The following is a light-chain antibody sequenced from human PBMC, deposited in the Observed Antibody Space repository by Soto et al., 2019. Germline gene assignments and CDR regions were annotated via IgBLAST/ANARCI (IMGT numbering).Light chain of an antibody. Sequence: EMVLTQSPGTLSLSPGGRASLSCRASQSVSRTYLAWYQQKPVQAPRLLIYATSSRATGIPDRFSGSGSGTDFTLTISRLEPEDFAVYYCQQYGRSGTFGQGTKVDIK. J-gene: IGKJ1*01. CDR3: QQYGRSGT. CDR1: QSVSRTY. CDR2: ATS. V-gene: IGKV3-20*01.